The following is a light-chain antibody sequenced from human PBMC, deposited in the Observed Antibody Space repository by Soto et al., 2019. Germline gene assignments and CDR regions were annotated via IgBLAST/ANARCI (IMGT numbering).Light chain of an antibody. CDR1: QGISSY. Sequence: IQFTQSPSSLSASVGDRVTITCRASQGISSYLAWFKVKPRKAPNLLIYTSSTLQSGVPSRFSGSESGTEFTLPISSLQPEDFATYYCQHLNSYPITFGHGTRLEI. V-gene: IGKV1-9*01. CDR3: QHLNSYPIT. J-gene: IGKJ5*01. CDR2: TSS.